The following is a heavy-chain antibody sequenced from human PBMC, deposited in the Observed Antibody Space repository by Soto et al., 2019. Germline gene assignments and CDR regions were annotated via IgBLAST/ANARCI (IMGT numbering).Heavy chain of an antibody. V-gene: IGHV3-23*01. CDR1: GFTFWRYA. CDR3: AKARAHAIVDAFDI. CDR2: ISGSDGST. J-gene: IGHJ3*02. Sequence: LRPSCAASGFTFWRYAMSLVRPAPGKGLEWVSAISGSDGSTDYADSVKGRFTISRDNSKNTLYLQMNSLRAEDTAVYFCAKARAHAIVDAFDIWGQGTMVTVSS. D-gene: IGHD1-26*01.